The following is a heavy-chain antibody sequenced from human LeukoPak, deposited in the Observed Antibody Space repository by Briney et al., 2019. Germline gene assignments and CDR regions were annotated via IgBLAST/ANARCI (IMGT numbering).Heavy chain of an antibody. CDR3: ASGYDSSDY. D-gene: IGHD3-22*01. CDR2: IIPIFGTA. Sequence: ASVKVSCKASGGTFSSYAISWVRQAPGQGLEWMGGIIPIFGTANYAQKFQGRVTITADESTSTAYMELSSLRSDDTAVYYCASGYDSSDYWGQGTLVTVSS. CDR1: GGTFSSYA. J-gene: IGHJ4*02. V-gene: IGHV1-69*01.